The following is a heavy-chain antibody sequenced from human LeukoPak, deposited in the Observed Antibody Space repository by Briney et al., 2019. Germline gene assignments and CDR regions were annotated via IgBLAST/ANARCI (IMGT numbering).Heavy chain of an antibody. CDR1: GGSISSYY. CDR2: IYYSGST. CDR3: ARDSPLYSSSPGRWFDH. D-gene: IGHD6-13*01. V-gene: IGHV4-59*01. J-gene: IGHJ5*02. Sequence: PSETLSLTCTVSGGSISSYYWSWIRQPPGKGLEWIGYIYYSGSTNYNPSLKSRVTISVDTSKNQFSLKLSSVTAADTAVYYCARDSPLYSSSPGRWFDHWGQGTLVTVSS.